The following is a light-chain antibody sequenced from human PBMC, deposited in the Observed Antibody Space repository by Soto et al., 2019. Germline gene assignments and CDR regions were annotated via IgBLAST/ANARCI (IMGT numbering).Light chain of an antibody. J-gene: IGLJ1*01. CDR1: SSDVGGYNY. CDR2: EVS. Sequence: ALTQPASVSGSPGQSITISCTGTSSDVGGYNYVSWYQQHPGKAPKLMIFEVSNRPSGVSYRFSGSKSGNTASLTISGLQADDEADYYCSSYTSASALLFGTGTKVTVL. CDR3: SSYTSASALL. V-gene: IGLV2-14*01.